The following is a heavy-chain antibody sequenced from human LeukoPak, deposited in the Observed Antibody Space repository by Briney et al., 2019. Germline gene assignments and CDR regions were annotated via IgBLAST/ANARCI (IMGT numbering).Heavy chain of an antibody. V-gene: IGHV3-7*01. J-gene: IGHJ6*03. D-gene: IGHD3-3*01. CDR1: GFTFSSYW. Sequence: GGSLRLSCAASGFTFSSYWMSWVRQAPGKGLEWVANIKQDGSEKYYVDSVKGRFTISRDNAKNSLYLQMNRLRAEDTAVYYCAREIFGVVKRLRAYSYYYYTDVWGKGTTLTVSS. CDR3: AREIFGVVKRLRAYSYYYYTDV. CDR2: IKQDGSEK.